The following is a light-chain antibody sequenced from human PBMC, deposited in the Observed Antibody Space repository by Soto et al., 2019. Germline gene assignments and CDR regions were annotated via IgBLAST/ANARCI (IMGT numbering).Light chain of an antibody. CDR1: QSVSSN. CDR2: GAS. V-gene: IGKV3-20*01. J-gene: IGKJ1*01. CDR3: HQYCSSFPT. Sequence: EIVLTQSPGTLSLSPGERPTLSCRASQSVSSNLAWYQQKPGQAPRPLIYGASTRATGIPARFSGSGSGTEFTLTISRLEPEDCVVYYCHQYCSSFPTFGQGTKVDIK.